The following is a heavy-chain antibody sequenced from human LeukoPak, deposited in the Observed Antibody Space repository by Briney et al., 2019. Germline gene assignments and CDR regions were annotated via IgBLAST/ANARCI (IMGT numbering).Heavy chain of an antibody. J-gene: IGHJ6*02. D-gene: IGHD3-22*01. Sequence: GGSLRLSCAASGFTFSSYEMNWVRQAPGKGLEWVSYISSCGSTIYYADSVKGRFTISRDNAKNSLYLQMNSLRAEDTAVYYCAREGYYYDSSVDYYYGMDVWGQGTTVTVSS. CDR1: GFTFSSYE. CDR2: ISSCGSTI. V-gene: IGHV3-48*03. CDR3: AREGYYYDSSVDYYYGMDV.